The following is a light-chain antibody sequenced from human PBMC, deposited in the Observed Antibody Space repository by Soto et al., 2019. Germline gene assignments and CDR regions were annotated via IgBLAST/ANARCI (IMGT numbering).Light chain of an antibody. V-gene: IGKV1-5*03. CDR2: KAS. Sequence: DIQMTQSPSTLSASVGDRVTITCRASQSISSWLAWYQQKPGKVPKLLIYKASSLESGVPSRFSGSGSGTEFTLTISSLQPDDFATYYYQQYNGDSRTFGQGTKVEMK. CDR1: QSISSW. CDR3: QQYNGDSRT. J-gene: IGKJ1*01.